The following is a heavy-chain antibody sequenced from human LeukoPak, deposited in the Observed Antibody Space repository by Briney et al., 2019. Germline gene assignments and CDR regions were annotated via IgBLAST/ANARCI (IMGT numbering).Heavy chain of an antibody. CDR1: GFTFSNYW. D-gene: IGHD2-15*01. CDR2: INSDGSTT. CDR3: ARRYCTGGSCYADY. V-gene: IGHV3-74*01. J-gene: IGHJ4*02. Sequence: PGGSLRLSCAASGFTFSNYWMHWVRQAPGKGLVWVSRINSDGSTTNYADSVKGRFTISRDNAKNTLYLQMNSVRADDTAVYYCARRYCTGGSCYADYWGQGTLVTVSP.